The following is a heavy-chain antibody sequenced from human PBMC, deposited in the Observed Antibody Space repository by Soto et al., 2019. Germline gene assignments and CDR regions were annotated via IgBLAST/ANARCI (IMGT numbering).Heavy chain of an antibody. CDR2: IYHSGST. D-gene: IGHD3-10*01. V-gene: IGHV4-4*02. Sequence: SETLSLTCAVSSGSISSRKWWTWVRQSPGKGLEWIGEIYHSGSTNCNPSLKSRVTISIDKSNNQFSLKLSSVTAADTAVYYCASKFGELFADAFDIWGQGTMVTVSS. J-gene: IGHJ3*02. CDR1: SGSISSRKW. CDR3: ASKFGELFADAFDI.